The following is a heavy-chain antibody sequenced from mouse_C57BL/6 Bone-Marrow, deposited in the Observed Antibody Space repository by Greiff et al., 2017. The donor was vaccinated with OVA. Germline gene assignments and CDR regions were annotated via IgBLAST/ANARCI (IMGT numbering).Heavy chain of an antibody. CDR2: IDTSDSYT. J-gene: IGHJ2*01. CDR3: ARGSNYQFDY. D-gene: IGHD2-5*01. V-gene: IGHV1-50*01. CDR1: GYTFTSYW. Sequence: QVQLQQPGAELVKPGASVKLSCKASGYTFTSYWMQWVKQRPGQGLEWIGEIDTSDSYTNYNQKFKGKATLTVDTSSSTAYMQLSSLTSEDSAVYYCARGSNYQFDYWGQGTTLTVSS.